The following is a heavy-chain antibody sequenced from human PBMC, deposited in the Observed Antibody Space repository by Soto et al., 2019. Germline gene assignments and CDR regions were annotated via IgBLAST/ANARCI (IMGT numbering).Heavy chain of an antibody. CDR2: ISRSGDTT. Sequence: GGSLRLSCAATGFTFSSSSMSWVRQAPGKGLQWVSAISRSGDTTYYADSVKGRFTISRDNSKNTLYLQMNSLRTEDTAVYYCAQVRYCSGGGCYDWFDPWGQGSLVTVSS. V-gene: IGHV3-23*01. J-gene: IGHJ5*02. CDR1: GFTFSSSS. D-gene: IGHD2-15*01. CDR3: AQVRYCSGGGCYDWFDP.